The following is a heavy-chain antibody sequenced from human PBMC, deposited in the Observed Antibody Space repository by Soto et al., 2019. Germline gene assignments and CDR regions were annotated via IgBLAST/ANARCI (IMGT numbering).Heavy chain of an antibody. V-gene: IGHV4-4*02. CDR1: GDSISSSVW. D-gene: IGHD7-27*01. Sequence: SETLSLTCAVSGDSISSSVWWTWVRQPPGKGLEWIGEVFHTGDTYFNPSLRIRVAMSVDKSTNEFSLKVTSVTAADTAIYYCARKAWVRFDYWGQGALVTVSS. CDR3: ARKAWVRFDY. CDR2: VFHTGDT. J-gene: IGHJ4*02.